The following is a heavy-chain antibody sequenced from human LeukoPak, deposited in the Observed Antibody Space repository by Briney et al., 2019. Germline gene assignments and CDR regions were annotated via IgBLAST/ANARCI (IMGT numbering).Heavy chain of an antibody. J-gene: IGHJ2*01. CDR2: INHSGST. CDR3: ARDPMTTARSGYFDL. Sequence: SETLSLTCAVYGGSFSGYYWSWIRQPPGKGLEWIGEINHSGSTNYNPSLKSRVTISVDRSKNRFSLKLSSVTAADTAVYYCARDPMTTARSGYFDLWGRGTLVTVSS. D-gene: IGHD4-17*01. CDR1: GGSFSGYY. V-gene: IGHV4-34*01.